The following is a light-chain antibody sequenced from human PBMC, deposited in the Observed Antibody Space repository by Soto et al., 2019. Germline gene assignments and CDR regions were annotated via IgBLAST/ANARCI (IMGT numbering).Light chain of an antibody. J-gene: IGLJ2*01. CDR1: SSNIGAVYD. CDR3: QSYDSSLSGSVV. Sequence: QSVLTQPPSVSGAPGQRVTISCTGSSSNIGAVYDVHWYQQLPGTAPKLLIYGNSNRPSGVPDRFSGSKSGTSASLAITGRQAEDEADYYCQSYDSSLSGSVVFGGGTKLTVL. V-gene: IGLV1-40*01. CDR2: GNS.